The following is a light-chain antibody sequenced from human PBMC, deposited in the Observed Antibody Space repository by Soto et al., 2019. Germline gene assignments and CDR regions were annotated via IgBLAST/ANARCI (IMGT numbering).Light chain of an antibody. J-gene: IGKJ1*01. CDR1: PSIASF. CDR2: GAS. Sequence: IQLTQSPSSLSASVGDRVTITCRASPSIASFLAWYQQKPGTAPKLLIYGASTLKSGVPSIFSGSRSGTDYTLTIASLQPEDFATYHFKQLNRXPWTCGQGTKV. V-gene: IGKV1-9*01. CDR3: KQLNRXPWT.